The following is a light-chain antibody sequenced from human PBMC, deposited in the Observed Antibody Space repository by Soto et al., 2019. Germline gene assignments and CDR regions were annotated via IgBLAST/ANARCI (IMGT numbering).Light chain of an antibody. J-gene: IGLJ2*01. Sequence: QSALTQPPSASGSPGQSVTISCTGTRSDVGGYKYVSWYQQHPGKAPKLMMYEVSKRPSGVPDRFSGSKSGNTASLTVSGLQAEEEADYYCSSYAGSNNLLFGGGTKLTVL. CDR1: RSDVGGYKY. V-gene: IGLV2-8*01. CDR2: EVS. CDR3: SSYAGSNNLL.